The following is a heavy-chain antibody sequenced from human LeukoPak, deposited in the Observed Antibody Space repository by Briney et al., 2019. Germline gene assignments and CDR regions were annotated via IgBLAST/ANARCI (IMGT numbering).Heavy chain of an antibody. CDR1: GGTFSSYA. V-gene: IGHV1-69*01. CDR2: IIPIFGTA. CDR3: ARDHSNYYSGVDV. J-gene: IGHJ6*02. Sequence: GSSVTVSCTASGGTFSSYAISWVRQAPGQGLEWMGGIIPIFGTANYSQKFQGRVTITADESTSTAYMELSSLKSEDTAVYFCARDHSNYYSGVDVWGQGTTVTVSS.